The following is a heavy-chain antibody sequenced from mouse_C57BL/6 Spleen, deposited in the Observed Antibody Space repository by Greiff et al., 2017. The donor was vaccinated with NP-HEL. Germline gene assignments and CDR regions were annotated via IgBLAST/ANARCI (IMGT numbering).Heavy chain of an antibody. J-gene: IGHJ3*01. CDR1: GYTFTSYW. CDR3: AREALKTGFAY. V-gene: IGHV1-52*01. CDR2: IDPSDSET. Sequence: VQLQQSGAELVRPGSSVKLSCKASGYTFTSYWMHWVKQRPIQGLEWIGNIDPSDSETHYNQKFKDKATLTVDKSSSTAYMQLSSLTSEDSAVYYCAREALKTGFAYWGQGTLVTVSA.